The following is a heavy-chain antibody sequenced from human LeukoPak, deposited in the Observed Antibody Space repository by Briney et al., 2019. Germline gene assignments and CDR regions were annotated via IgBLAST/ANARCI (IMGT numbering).Heavy chain of an antibody. Sequence: GGSLRLSCAASGFTFSSYAMHWVRQAPGKGLEWVAVISYDGGNKYYADSVKGRFTISRDNSKNTLYLQMNSLRAEDTAVYYCARDWRGGSWYVPNPRGYYYYYYGMDVWGQGTTVTVSS. CDR2: ISYDGGNK. D-gene: IGHD6-13*01. J-gene: IGHJ6*02. CDR1: GFTFSSYA. V-gene: IGHV3-30-3*01. CDR3: ARDWRGGSWYVPNPRGYYYYYYGMDV.